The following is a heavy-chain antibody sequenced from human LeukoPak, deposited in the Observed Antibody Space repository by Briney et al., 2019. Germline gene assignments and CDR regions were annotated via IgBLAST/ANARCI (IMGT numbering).Heavy chain of an antibody. CDR1: GFTFSSYA. CDR2: ISGSGGST. J-gene: IGHJ3*02. CDR3: AKRMGFVVVPAAPHAENAFDI. Sequence: GGSLRLSCAASGFTFSSYAMSWVRQAPGKGLEWVSAISGSGGSTYYADSVKGRFTISRDNSKNTLYLQMNSLRAEDTAVYYCAKRMGFVVVPAAPHAENAFDIWGQGTMVTVSS. V-gene: IGHV3-23*01. D-gene: IGHD2-2*01.